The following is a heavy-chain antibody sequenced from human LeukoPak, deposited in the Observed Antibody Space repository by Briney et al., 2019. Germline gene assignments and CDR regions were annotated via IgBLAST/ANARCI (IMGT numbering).Heavy chain of an antibody. V-gene: IGHV3-30*02. CDR3: AKDVRSYYGLDY. D-gene: IGHD1-26*01. CDR2: IRYDGSNK. CDR1: GFTFSSYG. J-gene: IGHJ4*02. Sequence: GGSLRLSCAASGFTFSSYGMHWVRQTPGKGLEWVAVIRYDGSNKYYADSVKSRFAISRDNSKNTLYLQMNSLRAEDTAVYYCAKDVRSYYGLDYWGQGTLVTVSS.